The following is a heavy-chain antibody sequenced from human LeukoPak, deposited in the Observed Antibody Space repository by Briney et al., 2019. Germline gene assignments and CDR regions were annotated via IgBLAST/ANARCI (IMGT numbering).Heavy chain of an antibody. J-gene: IGHJ1*01. CDR3: AKVGAMVL. V-gene: IGHV1-2*02. CDR2: INPNSGGT. CDR1: GYTFTGYY. Sequence: ASVKVSCKASGYTFTGYYMHWVRRAPGQGLEWMGWINPNSGGTNYAQKFQGRVTMTRDKSITTAYMDLSSLTSDDTAVYYCAKVGAMVLWGQGPRSPSPQ. D-gene: IGHD3-10*01.